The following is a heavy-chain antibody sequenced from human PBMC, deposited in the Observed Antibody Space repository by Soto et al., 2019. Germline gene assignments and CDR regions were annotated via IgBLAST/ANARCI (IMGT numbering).Heavy chain of an antibody. CDR1: GFTFSSYA. D-gene: IGHD3-16*01. V-gene: IGHV3-23*01. CDR2: ISGSGGST. J-gene: IGHJ4*02. CDR3: GKGAPGSGFGPPPPDY. Sequence: EVQLLESGGGLVQPGGSLRLSCAASGFTFSSYAMSWVRQAPGKGLEWVSAISGSGGSTYYADSVKGRFTISRDNSKNTRNLKRNTLRAEDTPEYYWGKGAPGSGFGPPPPDYWGQGTLVTVSS.